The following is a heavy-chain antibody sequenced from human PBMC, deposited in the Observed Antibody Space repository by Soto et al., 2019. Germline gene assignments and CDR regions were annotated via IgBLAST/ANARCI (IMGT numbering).Heavy chain of an antibody. J-gene: IGHJ4*02. CDR3: ARGRAYYDSSGYYY. CDR2: INHSGST. V-gene: IGHV4-34*01. D-gene: IGHD3-22*01. Sequence: SETLSLTCAVYGGSFRGYYCSWIRQPPGKGLEWIGEINHSGSTNYNPSLKSRVTISVDTSKNQFSLKLSSVTAADTAVYYCARGRAYYDSSGYYYWGQGTLVTVSS. CDR1: GGSFRGYY.